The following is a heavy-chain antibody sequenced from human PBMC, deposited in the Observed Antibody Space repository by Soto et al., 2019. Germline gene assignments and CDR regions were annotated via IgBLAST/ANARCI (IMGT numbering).Heavy chain of an antibody. D-gene: IGHD2-15*01. V-gene: IGHV1-18*01. CDR3: ARETSGYCSGGSCPEYNWFDP. CDR2: ISAYSGNT. J-gene: IGHJ5*02. CDR1: GYTFTSYG. Sequence: ASVKVSCKASGYTFTSYGISWVRQAPGQGLEWMGWISAYSGNTNYAQKLQGRVTMTTDTSTSTAYMELRSLRSDDTAVYYCARETSGYCSGGSCPEYNWFDPWGQGTLVTVSS.